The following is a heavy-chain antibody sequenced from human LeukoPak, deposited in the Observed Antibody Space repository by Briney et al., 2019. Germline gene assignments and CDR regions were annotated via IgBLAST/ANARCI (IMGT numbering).Heavy chain of an antibody. CDR3: ARTGTNYYDSSGFDTIDY. J-gene: IGHJ4*02. D-gene: IGHD3-22*01. CDR2: INPNSGDT. CDR1: GYTFTGYY. Sequence: ASVKVSCKASGYTFTGYYMHWVRQAPGQGLEWMGWINPNSGDTNYAQKFQGRVTMTRDTSIRTAYTELRSLRSDDTAVYYCARTGTNYYDSSGFDTIDYWGQGTLVTLSA. V-gene: IGHV1-2*02.